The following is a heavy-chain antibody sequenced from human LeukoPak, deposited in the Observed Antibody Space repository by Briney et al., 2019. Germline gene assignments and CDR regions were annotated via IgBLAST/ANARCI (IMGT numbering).Heavy chain of an antibody. D-gene: IGHD2-21*02. J-gene: IGHJ4*02. V-gene: IGHV1-69*04. CDR1: GGTFSSYA. CDR3: VGTGGNFHDY. Sequence: SVKVSCKASGGTFSSYAISWVRQAPGQGLEWMGRIIPILGIANYAQKFQGRVTITADKSTSTAYMELSSLRSEDAAVYYCVGTGGNFHDYWGQGTLVTVSS. CDR2: IIPILGIA.